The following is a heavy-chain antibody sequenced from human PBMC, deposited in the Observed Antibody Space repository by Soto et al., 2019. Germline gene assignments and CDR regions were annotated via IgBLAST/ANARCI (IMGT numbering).Heavy chain of an antibody. CDR1: GYTFTSYA. V-gene: IGHV1-3*01. D-gene: IGHD3-22*01. Sequence: ASVKVSCKASGYTFTSYAMHWVRQAPGQRLEWMGWINAGNGSTKYSQKFQGRVTITRDTSASTAYMELSSLRSEDTAVYYCASDYYDSSGYAIFDYWGQGTLVTVSS. CDR2: INAGNGST. CDR3: ASDYYDSSGYAIFDY. J-gene: IGHJ4*02.